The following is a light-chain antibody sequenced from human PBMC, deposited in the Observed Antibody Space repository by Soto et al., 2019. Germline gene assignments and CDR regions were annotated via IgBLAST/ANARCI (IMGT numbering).Light chain of an antibody. J-gene: IGKJ4*01. CDR1: QGITNL. V-gene: IGKV1D-17*01. CDR2: AAS. Sequence: NIQITQSRSIMSASVGVRVTITCWARQGITNLLAWFQQKPGKVPNHVIFAASSFQSGGPSSFSGSGSGTEFALTISSLQPEDFATYSCRQHNSNPVGGRTKVQIK. CDR3: RQHNSNP.